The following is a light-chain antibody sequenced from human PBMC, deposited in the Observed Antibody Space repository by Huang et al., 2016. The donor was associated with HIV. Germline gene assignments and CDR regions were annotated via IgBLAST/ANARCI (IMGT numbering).Light chain of an antibody. V-gene: IGKV1-39*01. CDR1: QTIPTY. CDR3: QQSYSSLLS. J-gene: IGKJ4*01. Sequence: DIQMTQSPSSLSASVGDRVLMTCRASQTIPTYLYWYQQRPGKAPKLLIYAASSLQSGVPSMFSGSGSGTDFTLTISSLQPEDFATYYCQQSYSSLLSFGGGTKVAIK. CDR2: AAS.